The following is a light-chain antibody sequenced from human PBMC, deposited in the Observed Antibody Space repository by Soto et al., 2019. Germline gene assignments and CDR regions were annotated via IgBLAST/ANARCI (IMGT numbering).Light chain of an antibody. CDR2: EVN. Sequence: QSVLTQPASVSGSPGQSITISCTGTSSDVGGYNYVSWYLQHPGEAPKLMIYEVNKRPSGVSNRFSGSKSDNTASLTISGLQAEDEADYYCNSFTSINTWVFGGGTKLTVL. V-gene: IGLV2-14*01. CDR3: NSFTSINTWV. CDR1: SSDVGGYNY. J-gene: IGLJ3*02.